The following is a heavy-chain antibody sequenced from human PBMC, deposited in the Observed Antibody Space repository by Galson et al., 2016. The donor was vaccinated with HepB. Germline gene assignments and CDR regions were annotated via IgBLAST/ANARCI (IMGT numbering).Heavy chain of an antibody. J-gene: IGHJ2*01. D-gene: IGHD2-2*01. V-gene: IGHV5-51*01. CDR2: IYPGDSDT. Sequence: QSGAEVKKTGESLKISCKGSGYNFTNYWIAWVRQMPGKGLEWMGIIYPGDSDTIYSPPFQGQVTISADQSISTAYLQWGSPKASDTVMYYCARKGSEGYCSSSNCYQFWYFDLWARGTLVTVP. CDR3: ARKGSEGYCSSSNCYQFWYFDL. CDR1: GYNFTNYW.